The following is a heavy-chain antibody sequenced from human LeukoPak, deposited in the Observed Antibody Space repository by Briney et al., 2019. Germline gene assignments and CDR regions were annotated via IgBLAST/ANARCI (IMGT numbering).Heavy chain of an antibody. CDR2: IYYSGST. CDR1: GVSISSDC. CDR3: ARCAWNALEC. V-gene: IGHV4-59*01. J-gene: IGHJ4*02. Sequence: SETLSLTCTLSGVSISSDCMGWSRQPPGKGLEWIGYIYYSGSTNYNPSLKSRVTISVDTSKNQFSLKLSGEPAADTAVYYCARCAWNALECWGQGTLVTVSS. D-gene: IGHD1-1*01.